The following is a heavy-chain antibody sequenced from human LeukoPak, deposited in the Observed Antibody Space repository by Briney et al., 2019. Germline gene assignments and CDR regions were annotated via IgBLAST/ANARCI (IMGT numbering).Heavy chain of an antibody. CDR3: AKRGVVIRVILVGFHKEAYYFES. V-gene: IGHV3-23*01. Sequence: PGGSLRLSCAASGFTFSDHVMHWVRQAPGKGLEWVAGISDSGGSTKYADSVKGRFTIARDNRKNTLYLQMNSLRAEDTAVYFCAKRGVVIRVILVGFHKEAYYFESWGQGALVTVSS. CDR2: ISDSGGST. D-gene: IGHD3/OR15-3a*01. CDR1: GFTFSDHV. J-gene: IGHJ4*02.